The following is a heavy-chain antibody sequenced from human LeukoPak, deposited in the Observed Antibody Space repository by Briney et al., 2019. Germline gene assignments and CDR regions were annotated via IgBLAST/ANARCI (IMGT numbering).Heavy chain of an antibody. J-gene: IGHJ3*02. CDR1: GYSCTTYW. Sequence: GESLKISCKGSGYSCTTYWIGWVRQMPGKGLEWMGIVYPGDSDTRYSPSFQGQVTISADKSISTAYLQWNSLKASDTAVYYCARRNAAFDIWGQGTMVTVSS. V-gene: IGHV5-51*01. CDR3: ARRNAAFDI. CDR2: VYPGDSDT.